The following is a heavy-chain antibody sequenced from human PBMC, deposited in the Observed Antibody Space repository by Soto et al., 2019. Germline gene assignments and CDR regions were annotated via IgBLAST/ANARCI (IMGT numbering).Heavy chain of an antibody. CDR3: ALRSMAVVPEY. CDR2: LYYGRSA. J-gene: IGHJ4*02. CDR1: GDFISSYY. Sequence: QVQLQESGPGLVKPSETLSLTCAVSGDFISSYYCMWIRQPPGKGLESIGYLYYGRSANYNPSLKRRVTLSVDLSTNQCSLTLSSMTAADTAVYYCALRSMAVVPEYWGQGTLVSVSS. V-gene: IGHV4-59*03. D-gene: IGHD3-22*01.